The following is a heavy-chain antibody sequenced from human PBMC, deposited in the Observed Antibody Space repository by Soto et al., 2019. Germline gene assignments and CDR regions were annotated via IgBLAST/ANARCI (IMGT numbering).Heavy chain of an antibody. CDR3: ARGGPSRGTTVTRYYYYGMDV. CDR2: INHSGST. CDR1: GGSFSGYY. V-gene: IGHV4-34*01. J-gene: IGHJ6*02. D-gene: IGHD4-17*01. Sequence: SETLSLTCAVYGGSFSGYYWSWIRQPPGKGLEWIGEINHSGSTNYHPSLKSRVTISVDTSKNQFSLKRSSVTAADTAVYYCARGGPSRGTTVTRYYYYGMDVWGQGTTVTVSS.